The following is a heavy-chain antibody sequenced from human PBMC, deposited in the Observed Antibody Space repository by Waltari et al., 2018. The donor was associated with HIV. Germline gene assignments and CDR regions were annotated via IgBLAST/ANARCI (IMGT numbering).Heavy chain of an antibody. J-gene: IGHJ3*02. CDR2: IRGSDGGT. CDR3: AKRHYGGNSAHELSAFDI. Sequence: EVQLLGSGGGWGRPGGSLGASGRAQGFTFNRYPIHWVGRAPGKGLEWVSGIRGSDGGTYYADSVKGRFTISRDNVKNTLYLQINSLRADDTAIYYCAKRHYGGNSAHELSAFDIWGQGTMVIVSS. CDR1: GFTFNRYP. V-gene: IGHV3-23*01. D-gene: IGHD4-17*01.